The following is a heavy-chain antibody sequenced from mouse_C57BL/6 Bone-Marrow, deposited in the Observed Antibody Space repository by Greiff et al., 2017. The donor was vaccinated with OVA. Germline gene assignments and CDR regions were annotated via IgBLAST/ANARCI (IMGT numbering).Heavy chain of an antibody. CDR2: IYPGSGNT. D-gene: IGHD4-1*01. V-gene: IGHV1-66*01. J-gene: IGHJ3*01. Sequence: VQLQQSGPELVKPGASVKISCKASGYSFTSYYIHWVKQRPGQGLEWIGWIYPGSGNTKYNEKFKGKATLTADTSSSTAYMQLSSLTSEDSAVYYCARGASNWAWFAYWGQWTLVTVSA. CDR1: GYSFTSYY. CDR3: ARGASNWAWFAY.